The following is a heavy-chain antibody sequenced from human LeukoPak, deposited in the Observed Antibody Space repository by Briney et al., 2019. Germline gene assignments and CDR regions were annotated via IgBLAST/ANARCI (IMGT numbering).Heavy chain of an antibody. CDR1: GGTFSSYA. CDR3: ARDRYYYGSGSYRRSYYGMDV. J-gene: IGHJ6*02. CDR2: IIPILGIA. D-gene: IGHD3-10*01. Sequence: ASVKVSCKASGGTFSSYAISWVRQAPGQGLEWMGRIIPILGIANYAQKFQGRVTITADKSTSTAYMELSSLRSEDTAVYYCARDRYYYGSGSYRRSYYGMDVWGQGTTVTVSS. V-gene: IGHV1-69*04.